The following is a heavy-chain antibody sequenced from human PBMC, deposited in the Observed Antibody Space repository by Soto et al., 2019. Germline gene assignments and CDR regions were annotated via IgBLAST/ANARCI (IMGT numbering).Heavy chain of an antibody. Sequence: EVPLVESGGGLVKPGGYLRLSCAASGCTVSSYSMNWVRQAPGKGLEWVSSISSSSSYIYYADSVKGRFTISRDNPKNSLYLQMNSRRAEDTAVYYCARREVAARPDAFYIWGQGTMGTVSS. CDR1: GCTVSSYS. CDR3: ARREVAARPDAFYI. D-gene: IGHD6-6*01. V-gene: IGHV3-21*01. CDR2: ISSSSSYI. J-gene: IGHJ3*02.